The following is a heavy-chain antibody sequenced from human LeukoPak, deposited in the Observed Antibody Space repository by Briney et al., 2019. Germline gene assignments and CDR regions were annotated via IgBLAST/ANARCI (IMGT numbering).Heavy chain of an antibody. Sequence: GGSLRLSCVASGFTFSTYNMNWVRQAPGKGLEWVSYISSGSSIIYYADSVKGRFTISRDNAKNSLYLQMNSLRAEDTAVYYCARNDGSGSNPHFAYWGQGTLVTVSS. J-gene: IGHJ4*02. V-gene: IGHV3-48*01. CDR3: ARNDGSGSNPHFAY. CDR2: ISSGSSII. CDR1: GFTFSTYN. D-gene: IGHD3-10*01.